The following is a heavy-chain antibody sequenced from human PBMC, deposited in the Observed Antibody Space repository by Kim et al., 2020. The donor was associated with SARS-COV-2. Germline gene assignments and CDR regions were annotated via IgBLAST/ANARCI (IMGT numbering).Heavy chain of an antibody. D-gene: IGHD5-12*01. V-gene: IGHV3-11*06. CDR2: ISSSSSYT. J-gene: IGHJ5*02. CDR3: ARSPYSGYDFKFDP. CDR1: GFTFSDYY. Sequence: GGSLRLSCAASGFTFSDYYMSWIRQAPGKGLEWVSYISSSSSYTNYADSVKGRFTISRDNAKNSLYLQMNSLRAEDTAVYYCARSPYSGYDFKFDPWGQGTLVTVSS.